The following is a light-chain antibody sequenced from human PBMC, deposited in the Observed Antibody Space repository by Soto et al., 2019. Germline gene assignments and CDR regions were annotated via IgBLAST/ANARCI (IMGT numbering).Light chain of an antibody. CDR2: SNN. CDR3: ESWDDDLNGLL. J-gene: IGLJ2*01. Sequence: QSVLTQPPSASGTPGQRVTISCSGIRSNIGSHFVNWYQKLPGTAPKLLIHSNNERPSGVPGRFSGSKSGTSASLAISGLQSEDEADYYGESWDDDLNGLLFGGGTKLTV. V-gene: IGLV1-44*01. CDR1: RSNIGSHF.